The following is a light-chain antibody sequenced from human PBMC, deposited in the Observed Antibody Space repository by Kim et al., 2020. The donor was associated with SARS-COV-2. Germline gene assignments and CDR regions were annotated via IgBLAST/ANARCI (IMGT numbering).Light chain of an antibody. J-gene: IGKJ1*01. CDR1: QGVSSN. Sequence: VSPGERAILPCRASQGVSSNLAWYQQKPGQAPRLLVYGASTRATGIPTTFSGSGSGTEFTLTISSLQSEDFAIYYCQQYDEWPLTFGQGTKVDIK. V-gene: IGKV3-15*01. CDR2: GAS. CDR3: QQYDEWPLT.